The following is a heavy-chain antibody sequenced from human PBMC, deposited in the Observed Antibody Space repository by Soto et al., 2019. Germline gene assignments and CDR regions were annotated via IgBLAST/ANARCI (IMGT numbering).Heavy chain of an antibody. V-gene: IGHV3-9*01. Sequence: PGGSLRLSCTASGFTFDDYAMHWVRQGPGRGLEWVSGITWNSGKIAYADSVKGRFTIARDDDNNSLYLQMNSLRPEDTALYYCVKDSYADFHRVLSTAEYFFDYWGQGTLVTVS. CDR2: ITWNSGKI. D-gene: IGHD2-15*01. J-gene: IGHJ4*01. CDR1: GFTFDDYA. CDR3: VKDSYADFHRVLSTAEYFFDY.